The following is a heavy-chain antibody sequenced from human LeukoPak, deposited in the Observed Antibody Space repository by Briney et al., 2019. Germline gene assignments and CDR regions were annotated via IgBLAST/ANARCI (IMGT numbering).Heavy chain of an antibody. Sequence: GASVKVSCKPSGYTFTDYSINWVRQAPGQGLEWMGWINPNSGGTNYAQMFQGRVTMTRDTSITTAYMELSRLSSDDTAMYYCARNTINWFDPWGQGVLVTVSS. CDR2: INPNSGGT. CDR1: GYTFTDYS. D-gene: IGHD5-24*01. V-gene: IGHV1-2*02. J-gene: IGHJ5*02. CDR3: ARNTINWFDP.